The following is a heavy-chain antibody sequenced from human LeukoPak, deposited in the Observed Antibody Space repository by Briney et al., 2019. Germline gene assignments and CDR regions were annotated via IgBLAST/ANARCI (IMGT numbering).Heavy chain of an antibody. J-gene: IGHJ4*02. Sequence: GGSLRLSCAASGFTFSNYWMSWVRQAPGKGLEWVANIKQDGSEKYYVDSVKGRFTISRDNTKNSIYLQMNSLRVEDTAVYYCAREPSFEYWGQGTLVTVSS. CDR1: GFTFSNYW. CDR2: IKQDGSEK. V-gene: IGHV3-7*01. CDR3: AREPSFEY.